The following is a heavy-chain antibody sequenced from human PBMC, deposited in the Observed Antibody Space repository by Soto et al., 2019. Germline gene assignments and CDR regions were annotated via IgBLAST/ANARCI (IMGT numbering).Heavy chain of an antibody. CDR1: GGSISSSSYY. Sequence: SETLSLTCTVSGGSISSSSYYWGWIRQPPGKGLEWIGSIYYSGSTYYNPSLKSRVTISVDTSKNQFSLKLSSVTAADTAVYYCARQLGPPLLEWLLSEGSLDFYYFDYWGQGTLVTVSS. D-gene: IGHD3-3*01. V-gene: IGHV4-39*01. CDR2: IYYSGST. J-gene: IGHJ4*02. CDR3: ARQLGPPLLEWLLSEGSLDFYYFDY.